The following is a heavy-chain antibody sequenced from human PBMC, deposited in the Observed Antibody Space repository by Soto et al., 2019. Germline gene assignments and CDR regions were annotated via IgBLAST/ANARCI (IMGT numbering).Heavy chain of an antibody. V-gene: IGHV3-30*04. D-gene: IGHD6-13*01. CDR1: GFNFSSYA. CDR2: ISYDGGKK. J-gene: IGHJ4*02. CDR3: AREGQPAAGTTPHN. Sequence: GGSLRLSCAASGFNFSSYAMHWVRQAPGKGLEWVAVISYDGGKKYYADSVKGRFTISRDNSKNTLYVEMNSLSADDTAVYYGAREGQPAAGTTPHNWGQGTLVTVSS.